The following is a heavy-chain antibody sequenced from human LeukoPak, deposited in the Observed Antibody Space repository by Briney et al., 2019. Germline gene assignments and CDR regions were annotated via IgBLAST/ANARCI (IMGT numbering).Heavy chain of an antibody. Sequence: PSETLSLTCTVSGVSISSGGFYWRWLRQQPGKGLEWIGYIYNSGSTYYNPSLKSRVTISVDTSKNQFSLKLSSVTAADTAVYYCARVENCGGDCYTNWFDPWGQGTLVTVSS. CDR1: GVSISSGGFY. CDR3: ARVENCGGDCYTNWFDP. D-gene: IGHD2-21*02. CDR2: IYNSGST. V-gene: IGHV4-31*03. J-gene: IGHJ5*02.